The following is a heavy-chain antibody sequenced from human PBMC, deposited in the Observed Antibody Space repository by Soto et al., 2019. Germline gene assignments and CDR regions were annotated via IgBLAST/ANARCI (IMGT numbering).Heavy chain of an antibody. D-gene: IGHD3-16*02. CDR2: ISGSGGST. CDR3: AKEKLVPYLGELSPLDY. J-gene: IGHJ4*02. V-gene: IGHV3-23*01. CDR1: GFTFSSYA. Sequence: EVQLLESGGGLVQPGGSLRLSCAASGFTFSSYAMSWVRQAPGKGLEWVSAISGSGGSTYYADSVKGRFTISRDNSKNTLYLQMNSLRAEDTAVYYWAKEKLVPYLGELSPLDYWGQGTLVTVSS.